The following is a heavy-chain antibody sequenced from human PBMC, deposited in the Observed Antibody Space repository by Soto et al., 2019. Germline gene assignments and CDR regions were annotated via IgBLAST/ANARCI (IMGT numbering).Heavy chain of an antibody. CDR3: ARAPSTVVTGSYWYFDL. CDR2: IYYSGST. D-gene: IGHD4-17*01. Sequence: QVQLQESGPGLVKPSETLSLTCTVSGGSVSSGSYYWSWIRQPPGKGLEWIGYIYYSGSTNYNPSLKSRVTISVDTSKTQFSLKLSSVTAADTAVYYCARAPSTVVTGSYWYFDLWGRGTLVTVSS. CDR1: GGSVSSGSYY. J-gene: IGHJ2*01. V-gene: IGHV4-61*01.